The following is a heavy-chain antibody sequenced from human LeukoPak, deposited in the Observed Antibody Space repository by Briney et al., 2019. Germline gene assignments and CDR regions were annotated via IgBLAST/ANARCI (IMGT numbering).Heavy chain of an antibody. J-gene: IGHJ3*02. CDR2: INPNSGGT. CDR3: ARGGRWLRDAFDI. CDR1: GYTLTELS. D-gene: IGHD5-12*01. Sequence: GASVKVSCKVSGYTLTELSMHWVRQAPGQGLEWTGWINPNSGGTNYAQKFQGRVTMTRDTSISTAYMELSRLRSDDTAVYYCARGGRWLRDAFDIWGQGTMVTVSS. V-gene: IGHV1-2*02.